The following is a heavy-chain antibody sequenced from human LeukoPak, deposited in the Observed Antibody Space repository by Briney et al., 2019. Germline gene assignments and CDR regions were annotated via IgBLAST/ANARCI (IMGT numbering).Heavy chain of an antibody. CDR3: ARRSQEQQLVLYYYYYMDV. J-gene: IGHJ6*03. CDR2: ISAYNGNT. V-gene: IGHV1-18*01. D-gene: IGHD6-13*01. Sequence: ASVKVSCKASGYTFTSYGISWVRQAPGQGLEWMGWISAYNGNTNYAQKLQGRVTMTTDTSTSTAYIELRSLRSDDTAVYYCARRSQEQQLVLYYYYYMDVWGKGTTVTVSS. CDR1: GYTFTSYG.